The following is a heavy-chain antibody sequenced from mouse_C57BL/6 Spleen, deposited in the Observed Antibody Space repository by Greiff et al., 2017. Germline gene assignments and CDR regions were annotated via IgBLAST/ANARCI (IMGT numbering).Heavy chain of an antibody. CDR2: IDPSDSET. CDR1: GYTFTSYW. J-gene: IGHJ4*01. CDR3: ARDWYDSGAMDY. Sequence: QVQLQQPGAELVRPGSSVKLSCKASGYTFTSYWMHWVKQRPIQGLEWIGNIDPSDSETHYNQKFKDKATLTVDKSSSTAYMQLSSLTSEDSAVYYCARDWYDSGAMDYWGQGTSVTVSS. D-gene: IGHD2-14*01. V-gene: IGHV1-52*01.